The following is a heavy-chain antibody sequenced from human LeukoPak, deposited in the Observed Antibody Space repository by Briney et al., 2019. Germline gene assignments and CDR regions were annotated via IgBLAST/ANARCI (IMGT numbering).Heavy chain of an antibody. J-gene: IGHJ4*02. Sequence: GGSLRLSCAASGFTFSSYAMSWVRQTPGKGLEWVSGMSGSGGSTYYADSVKGRFTISRDYSKNILYLQMSSLSAEGTAVYYCAKDSRGWLQSGDYFDYWGQGTLVTVSS. CDR2: MSGSGGST. CDR1: GFTFSSYA. V-gene: IGHV3-23*01. CDR3: AKDSRGWLQSGDYFDY. D-gene: IGHD5-24*01.